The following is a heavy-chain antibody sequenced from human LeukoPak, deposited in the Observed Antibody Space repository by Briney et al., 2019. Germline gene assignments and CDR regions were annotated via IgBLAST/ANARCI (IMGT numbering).Heavy chain of an antibody. CDR2: IRKKRQSYST. J-gene: IGHJ3*01. CDR1: GFTFSDYI. D-gene: IGHD3-16*01. Sequence: GGSLRLSCEASGFTFSDYILDWVRQAPGKGLEWVGRIRKKRQSYSTEYAASVKGRFTISRDDSKNSLFLDMNSLKTEDTAVYHCSRDGGASDESAFDFWGRGTMVTVSS. V-gene: IGHV3-72*01. CDR3: SRDGGASDESAFDF.